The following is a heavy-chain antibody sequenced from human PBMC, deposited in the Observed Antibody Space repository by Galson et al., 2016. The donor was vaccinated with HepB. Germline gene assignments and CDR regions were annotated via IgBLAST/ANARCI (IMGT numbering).Heavy chain of an antibody. V-gene: IGHV4-4*02. J-gene: IGHJ4*02. Sequence: SETLSLTCSVSGGSISTTRWWSWVRQPPGKGLEWIGETFVDGNTHYHPSLTSRITISVDKSKNQLSLKLMSVTAADTAVYYCARRLTTSGTRGFDYWGPGTLVTVSS. CDR1: GGSISTTRW. CDR2: TFVDGNT. D-gene: IGHD6-13*01. CDR3: ARRLTTSGTRGFDY.